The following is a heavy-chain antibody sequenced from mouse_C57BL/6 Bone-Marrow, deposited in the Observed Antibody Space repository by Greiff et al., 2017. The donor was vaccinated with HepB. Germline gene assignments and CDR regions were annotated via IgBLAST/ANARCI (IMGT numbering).Heavy chain of an antibody. CDR3: LYYSNYLSYFDY. Sequence: EVKLEESGGGLVQPGGSMKLSCVASGFTFSNYWMNWVRQSPEKGLEWVAQIRLKSDNYATHYAESVKGRFTISRDDSKSSVYLQMNNLRAEDTGIYYCLYYSNYLSYFDYWGQGTTLTVSS. D-gene: IGHD2-5*01. J-gene: IGHJ2*01. CDR2: IRLKSDNYAT. CDR1: GFTFSNYW. V-gene: IGHV6-3*01.